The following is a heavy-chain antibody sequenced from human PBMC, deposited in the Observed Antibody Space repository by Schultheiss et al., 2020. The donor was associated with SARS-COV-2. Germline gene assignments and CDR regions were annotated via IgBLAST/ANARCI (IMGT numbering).Heavy chain of an antibody. CDR1: GGSISSGGYY. CDR3: ARGDIVSSYYYYYGMDV. Sequence: SETLSLTCTVSGGSISSGGYYWSWIRQHPGKGLEWIGYIYYSGSTYYNPSLKSRVTISVDTSKNQFSLKLSSVTAADTAVYYCARGDIVSSYYYYYGMDVWGQGTTVTVSS. CDR2: IYYSGST. D-gene: IGHD2-15*01. V-gene: IGHV4-31*03. J-gene: IGHJ6*02.